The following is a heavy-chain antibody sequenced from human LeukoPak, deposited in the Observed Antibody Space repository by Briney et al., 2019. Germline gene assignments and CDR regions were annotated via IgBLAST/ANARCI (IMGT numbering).Heavy chain of an antibody. J-gene: IGHJ4*02. CDR1: GYTFTGYY. Sequence: ASVKVSCKASGYTFTGYYMHWVRQAPGQGLEWMGWINPNSGGTNYAQKFQGRVTMTRDTSISTAYVELSRLRSDDTDVYYCARADGGNCNYFDYWGQGTLVTVSS. D-gene: IGHD4-23*01. V-gene: IGHV1-2*02. CDR2: INPNSGGT. CDR3: ARADGGNCNYFDY.